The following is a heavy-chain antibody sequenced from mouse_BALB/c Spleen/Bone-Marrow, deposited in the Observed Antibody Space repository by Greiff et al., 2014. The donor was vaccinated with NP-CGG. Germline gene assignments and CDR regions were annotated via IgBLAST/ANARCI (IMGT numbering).Heavy chain of an antibody. D-gene: IGHD4-1*01. Sequence: EVQLQQSGPELVKPGASVKMSCKASGYTFTSYLIHWVKQKPGQGLEWIGYITPYNDDTKYNEKFKDKATLTSDKSSSTAYMELSSLTSEDSAVYYCARWGGTPYFDYWGQGTTLTVSS. CDR3: ARWGGTPYFDY. CDR1: GYTFTSYL. CDR2: ITPYNDDT. V-gene: IGHV1-14*01. J-gene: IGHJ2*01.